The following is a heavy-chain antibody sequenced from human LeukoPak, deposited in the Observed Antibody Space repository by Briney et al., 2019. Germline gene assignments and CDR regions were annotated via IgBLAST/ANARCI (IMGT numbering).Heavy chain of an antibody. CDR1: GYTFTSYY. CDR3: ARGSYLRGVVVAANPAV. D-gene: IGHD2-15*01. V-gene: IGHV1-46*01. J-gene: IGHJ4*02. CDR2: INPSGGST. Sequence: ASVKVSCKASGYTFTSYYMHWVRQAPGQGLEWMGIINPSGGSTSYAQKFQGRVTMTRNTSISTAYMELSSLRSEDTAVYYCARGSYLRGVVVAANPAVWGQGTLVTVSS.